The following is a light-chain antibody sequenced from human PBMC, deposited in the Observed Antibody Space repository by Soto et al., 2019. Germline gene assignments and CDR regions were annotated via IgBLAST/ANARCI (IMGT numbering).Light chain of an antibody. CDR3: QTWDTGIRV. J-gene: IGLJ2*01. Sequence: QPVLTQSPSASASLGASVKLTCTLSSGHSNYVIAWHQQQPEKGPRYLMKLNSDGSHSKGDGITDRFSGSSSGAERYLTISSLQSEDEADYYCQTWDTGIRVFGGGTKLTVL. CDR2: LNSDGSH. V-gene: IGLV4-69*01. CDR1: SGHSNYV.